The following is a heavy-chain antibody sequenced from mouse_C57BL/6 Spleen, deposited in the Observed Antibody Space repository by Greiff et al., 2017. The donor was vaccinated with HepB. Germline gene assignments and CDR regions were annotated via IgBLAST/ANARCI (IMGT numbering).Heavy chain of an antibody. CDR3: ARPYGNYDFDY. V-gene: IGHV1-64*01. Sequence: VQLQQPGAELVKPGASVKLSCKASGYTFTSYWMHWVKQRPGQGLEWIGMIHPNSGSTNYNEKFKSKATLTVDKSSSTAYMQLSSLTSEDSAVYYCARPYGNYDFDYWGQGTTLTVSS. J-gene: IGHJ2*01. CDR2: IHPNSGST. CDR1: GYTFTSYW. D-gene: IGHD2-1*01.